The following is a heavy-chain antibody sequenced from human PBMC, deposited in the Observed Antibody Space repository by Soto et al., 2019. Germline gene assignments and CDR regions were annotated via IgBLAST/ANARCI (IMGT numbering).Heavy chain of an antibody. D-gene: IGHD1-1*01. CDR2: ISAHNGKT. V-gene: IGHV1-18*01. CDR1: GYAFTTYG. J-gene: IGHJ4*02. CDR3: ARGRYGDY. Sequence: QVHLVQSGAEVKKPGASVKVSCQGSGYAFTTYGITWVRQAPGHGLEWMGWISAHNGKTNYAQKLQGRVTVTRDTSTCTAYMELRSLRYDDTAVYYCARGRYGDYWGQGALVTVSS.